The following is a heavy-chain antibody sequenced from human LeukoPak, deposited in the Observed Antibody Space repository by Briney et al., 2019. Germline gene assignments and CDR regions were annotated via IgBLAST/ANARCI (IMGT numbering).Heavy chain of an antibody. D-gene: IGHD3-10*01. V-gene: IGHV3-7*03. Sequence: GGSLRLSCAASGFTFSSYWMSWVRQAPGKGLEWVANIKQDGSETYYVDSVKGRFTISRDNAKNTLYLQMNSLRAEDTAGYYCVRADITMVRGVMGDVTEYYYYYYMDVWGKGTTVTISS. J-gene: IGHJ6*03. CDR3: VRADITMVRGVMGDVTEYYYYYYMDV. CDR1: GFTFSSYW. CDR2: IKQDGSET.